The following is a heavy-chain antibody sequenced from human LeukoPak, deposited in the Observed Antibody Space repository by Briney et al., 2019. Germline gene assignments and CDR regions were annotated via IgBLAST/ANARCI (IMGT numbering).Heavy chain of an antibody. Sequence: SGTLSLTCAVSGGSISSSNWWSWVRQPPGKGLEWIGEIYHSVSTNYNPSLKSRVTISVDKSTNQFSLKLSSVTAADTAVYYCARDPVAGTRWFDPWGQGTLVTVSS. D-gene: IGHD6-19*01. J-gene: IGHJ5*02. CDR1: GGSISSSNW. CDR3: ARDPVAGTRWFDP. CDR2: IYHSVST. V-gene: IGHV4-4*02.